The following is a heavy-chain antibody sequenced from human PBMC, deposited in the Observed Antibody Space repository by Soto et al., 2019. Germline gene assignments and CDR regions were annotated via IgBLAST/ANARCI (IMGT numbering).Heavy chain of an antibody. Sequence: GASVKVSFKASGGTFSSYAISWLRQAPGQGLEWMGGIIPIFGTANYAQKFQGRVTITADKSTSTAYMELSSLRSEDTAVYYCARSTKTGAFDIWGQGTMVTVS. J-gene: IGHJ3*02. CDR1: GGTFSSYA. CDR2: IIPIFGTA. V-gene: IGHV1-69*06. CDR3: ARSTKTGAFDI.